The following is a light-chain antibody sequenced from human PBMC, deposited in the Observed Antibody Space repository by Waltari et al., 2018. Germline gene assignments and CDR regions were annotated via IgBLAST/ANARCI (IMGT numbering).Light chain of an antibody. Sequence: QSVLKQPPSVSAAPGQRVTLSCSGGSSHIGHTYVSWSRQFPGTAPKLLTYENRGRPSGIPGRFSGSKSGTSATLDITGLQAGDEADYYCGTWDDSLNGPWVFGGGTKLTVL. CDR2: ENR. J-gene: IGLJ3*02. V-gene: IGLV1-51*02. CDR1: SSHIGHTY. CDR3: GTWDDSLNGPWV.